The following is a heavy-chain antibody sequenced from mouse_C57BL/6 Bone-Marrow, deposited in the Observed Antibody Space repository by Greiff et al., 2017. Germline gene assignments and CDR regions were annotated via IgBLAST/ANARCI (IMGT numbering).Heavy chain of an antibody. Sequence: QVQLQQPGAELVKPGASVKLSCKASGYTFTSYWMHWVKQRPGQGLEWIGMIHPNSGSTNYNETFKSKATLTVDKSSSTAYMQLSSLTSEDSAVDYSAREKSYGNYYFDYWGQGTTLTVSS. D-gene: IGHD2-1*01. V-gene: IGHV1-64*01. CDR3: AREKSYGNYYFDY. J-gene: IGHJ2*01. CDR1: GYTFTSYW. CDR2: IHPNSGST.